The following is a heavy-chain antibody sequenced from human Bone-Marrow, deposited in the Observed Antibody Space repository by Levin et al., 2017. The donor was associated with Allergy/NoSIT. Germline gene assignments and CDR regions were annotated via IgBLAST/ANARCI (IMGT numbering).Heavy chain of an antibody. CDR2: IIPTFDST. D-gene: IGHD2-15*01. Sequence: ASVKVSCRSSGGALSSYAISWVRQAPGRGLEWMGGIIPTFDSTKYGQKFQGRVTITADGSTNTVYMDLSGLTSEDTAVYYCARDPTARYCSGGSCEEPYFYYGMDVWGQGTTVTVSS. CDR3: ARDPTARYCSGGSCEEPYFYYGMDV. V-gene: IGHV1-69*13. CDR1: GGALSSYA. J-gene: IGHJ6*02.